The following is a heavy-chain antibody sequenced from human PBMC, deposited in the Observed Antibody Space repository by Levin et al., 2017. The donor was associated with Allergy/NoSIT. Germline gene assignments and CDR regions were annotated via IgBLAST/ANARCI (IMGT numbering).Heavy chain of an antibody. CDR2: VKGKTDGGAR. CDR1: GFTFSNAW. J-gene: IGHJ4*02. V-gene: IGHV3-15*01. Sequence: GSLRLSCAASGFTFSNAWMTWVRPAPGKGLEWVGRVKGKTDGGARDYAAPVKGSFTISGDDSKNTLYLQMNNLKSEDTAVYYWANDLASLGVGELDFWGQGTLVTVSS. CDR3: ANDLASLGVGELDF. D-gene: IGHD3-10*01.